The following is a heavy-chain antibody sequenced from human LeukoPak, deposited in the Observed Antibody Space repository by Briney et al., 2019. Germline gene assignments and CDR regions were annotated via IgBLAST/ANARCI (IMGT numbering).Heavy chain of an antibody. CDR1: W. V-gene: IGHV5-51*01. CDR2: IYPGDSDT. D-gene: IGHD3-9*01. CDR3: ARLSVLRYFDWLSPCDY. J-gene: IGHJ4*02. Sequence: WXGWVRQMPGKGLEWMGIIYPGDSDTRYSPSFQGQVTISADKSISTASLQWSSLKASDTAMYYCARLSVLRYFDWLSPCDYWGQGTLVTVSS.